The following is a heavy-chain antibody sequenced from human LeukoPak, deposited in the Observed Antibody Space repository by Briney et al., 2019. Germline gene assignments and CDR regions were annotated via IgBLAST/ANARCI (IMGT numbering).Heavy chain of an antibody. CDR1: GGSISSSSYY. D-gene: IGHD4-17*01. J-gene: IGHJ5*02. CDR2: RYYSGST. CDR3: ARHVSGDYAWFAP. V-gene: IGHV4-61*05. Sequence: SETLSLTCTVSGGSISSSSYYWVWIRQPPGKGLEWIGYRYYSGSTNFNPSLKSRVTISIDTSKNQFSLKLTSVTAADTAVYFCARHVSGDYAWFAPWGQGTLVTVSS.